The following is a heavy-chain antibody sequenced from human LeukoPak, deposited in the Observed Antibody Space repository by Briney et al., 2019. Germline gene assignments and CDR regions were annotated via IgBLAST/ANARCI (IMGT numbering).Heavy chain of an antibody. D-gene: IGHD1-26*01. CDR2: IYNNENT. J-gene: IGHJ4*02. Sequence: NPSETLSLTCTVSGGSISSYYWSWIRQPAGKGLEWIGRIYNNENTNYNPSLKSRVTMSVDTSKNQFSLRLSSVTAADTAVYYCAKGPRSADWYSVDYWGQGTLVTVSS. V-gene: IGHV4-4*07. CDR1: GGSISSYY. CDR3: AKGPRSADWYSVDY.